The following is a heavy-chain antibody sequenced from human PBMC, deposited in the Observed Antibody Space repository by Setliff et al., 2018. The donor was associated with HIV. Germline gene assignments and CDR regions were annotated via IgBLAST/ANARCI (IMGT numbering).Heavy chain of an antibody. CDR1: GSTFGDFC. D-gene: IGHD4-17*01. CDR2: ISSKRTSI. V-gene: IGHV3-48*01. CDR3: ARGPTTVTNYYYYYMDV. Sequence: GGSLRLSCETSGSTFGDFCMNWVRQAPGKGLEWISYISSKRTSIYYADSVKGRFTISRDNDRNSLYLQMNGLRAEDTAVYYCARGPTTVTNYYYYYMDVWGKGTTVTVSS. J-gene: IGHJ6*03.